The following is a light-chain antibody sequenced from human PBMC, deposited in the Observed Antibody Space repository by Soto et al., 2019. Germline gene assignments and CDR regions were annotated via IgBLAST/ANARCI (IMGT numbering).Light chain of an antibody. CDR2: AAS. J-gene: IGKJ1*01. CDR1: QSISSY. CDR3: KQSYRTPPET. Sequence: DIQMTQSPSSLSASVEDRVTITCRASQSISSYLNWYQQKPGKAPKLLIYAASSLQSVVPSRFSGSGSGTGFTLTISSLQPEDFATYYCKQSYRTPPETFGQGTKVDIK. V-gene: IGKV1-39*01.